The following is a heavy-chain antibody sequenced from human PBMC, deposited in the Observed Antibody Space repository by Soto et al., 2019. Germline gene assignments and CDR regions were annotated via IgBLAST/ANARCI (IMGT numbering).Heavy chain of an antibody. V-gene: IGHV3-21*01. CDR1: GFTFSSYS. D-gene: IGHD6-13*01. J-gene: IGHJ6*03. CDR2: ISSSSSYI. CDR3: AGGGIAAAGAPLYYYYYYMDV. Sequence: EVQLVESGGGLVKPGGSLRLSCAASGFTFSSYSMNWVRQAPGKGLEWVSSISSSSSYIYYADSVKGRFTISRDNAKNSLYLQMNSLRAEDTAVYYCAGGGIAAAGAPLYYYYYYMDVWGKGTTVTVSS.